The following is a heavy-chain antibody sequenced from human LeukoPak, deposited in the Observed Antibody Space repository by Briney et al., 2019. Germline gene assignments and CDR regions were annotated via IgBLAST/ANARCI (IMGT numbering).Heavy chain of an antibody. CDR2: IYHSGST. D-gene: IGHD3-3*01. CDR1: GGSISSGGYS. Sequence: SQTLSLTCAASGGSISSGGYSWSWIRQPPGKGLEWIGYIYHSGSTYYNPSLKSRVTISVDRSKNQFSLKLSSVTAADTAVYYCARTAMPYYDFWSGPPLYFDYWGQGTLVTVSS. V-gene: IGHV4-30-2*01. CDR3: ARTAMPYYDFWSGPPLYFDY. J-gene: IGHJ4*02.